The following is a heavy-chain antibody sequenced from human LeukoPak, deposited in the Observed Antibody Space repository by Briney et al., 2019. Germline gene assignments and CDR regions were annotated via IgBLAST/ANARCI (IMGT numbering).Heavy chain of an antibody. V-gene: IGHV3-7*01. CDR1: GFTFSNYW. CDR2: IKQDRSEK. Sequence: GGSLRLSCAASGFTFSNYWMSWVRQAPGKGLEWVANIKQDRSEKYYVDSVKGRFTISRDNAKNSLYLQMNSLRAEDTAVYYCARSSGSYYGYFDYWGQGTLVTVSS. J-gene: IGHJ4*02. CDR3: ARSSGSYYGYFDY. D-gene: IGHD1-26*01.